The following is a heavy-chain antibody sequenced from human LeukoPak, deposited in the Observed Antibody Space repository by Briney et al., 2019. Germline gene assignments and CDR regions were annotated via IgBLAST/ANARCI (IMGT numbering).Heavy chain of an antibody. Sequence: ASVKVSCKASGDTFSTYTISWVRQAPGQGLEWMGGIIPIFDTANYAQKFQGRVTITADESTSTAYMESTSLRYEDTAVYYCARGGVGSSSGLVDYWGQGTLVTVSS. CDR2: IIPIFDTA. CDR1: GDTFSTYT. V-gene: IGHV1-69*13. J-gene: IGHJ4*02. D-gene: IGHD6-6*01. CDR3: ARGGVGSSSGLVDY.